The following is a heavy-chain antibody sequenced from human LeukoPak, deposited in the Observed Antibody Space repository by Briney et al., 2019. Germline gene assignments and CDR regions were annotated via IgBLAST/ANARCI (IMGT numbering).Heavy chain of an antibody. D-gene: IGHD2-15*01. CDR3: AREDIVVVVAATPSPFDP. J-gene: IGHJ5*02. CDR2: INPSGGST. V-gene: IGHV1-46*01. Sequence: ASVKVSCKASGYTFTSYYMHWLRQAPGQGLEWMGIINPSGGSTSYAQKFQGRVTMTRDTSTSTVYMELSSLRSEDTAVYYCAREDIVVVVAATPSPFDPWGQGTLVTASS. CDR1: GYTFTSYY.